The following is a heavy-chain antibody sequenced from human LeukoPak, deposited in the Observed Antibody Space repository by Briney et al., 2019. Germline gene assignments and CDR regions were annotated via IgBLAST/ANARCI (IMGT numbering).Heavy chain of an antibody. J-gene: IGHJ4*02. CDR3: ATERQRYFDY. CDR1: GFTFDDYT. Sequence: GGSLRLSCAASGFTFDDYTMHWVRQAPGKGLEWVSLITWDGGSTYYADSVKGRFTISRDNSKNSLYLQMNSLRTEDTALYYCATERQRYFDYWGQGTLVTVSS. V-gene: IGHV3-43*01. CDR2: ITWDGGST.